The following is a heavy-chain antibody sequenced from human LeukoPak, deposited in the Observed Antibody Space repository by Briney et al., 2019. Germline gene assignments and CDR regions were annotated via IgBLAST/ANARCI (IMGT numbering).Heavy chain of an antibody. D-gene: IGHD6-19*01. CDR2: ISGSGGST. J-gene: IGHJ1*01. CDR1: GFTFSSYA. CDR3: AKDTSPVAGVLGYFQH. V-gene: IGHV3-23*01. Sequence: PGGSLRLSCAASGFTFSSYAMSWARQAPGKGLEWVSAISGSGGSTYYADSVKGRFTISRDNSKNTLYLQMNSLRAEDTAVYYCAKDTSPVAGVLGYFQHWGQGTLVTVSS.